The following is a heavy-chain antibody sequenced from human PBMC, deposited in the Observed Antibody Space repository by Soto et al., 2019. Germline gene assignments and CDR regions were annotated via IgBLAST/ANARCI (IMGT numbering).Heavy chain of an antibody. CDR1: GFTFSGHA. CDR3: ARREGSRLVDL. CDR2: ISNDGSNK. D-gene: IGHD3-10*01. J-gene: IGHJ5*02. V-gene: IGHV3-30*04. Sequence: QVQLVESGGGVVQPGRSLRLSCAASGFTFSGHAMHWVRQAPGKGLEWVAFISNDGSNKFYADSVKGRFTISRDNSENTLYLQMSSLRAEDTALYYCARREGSRLVDLWGQGTLLTVSS.